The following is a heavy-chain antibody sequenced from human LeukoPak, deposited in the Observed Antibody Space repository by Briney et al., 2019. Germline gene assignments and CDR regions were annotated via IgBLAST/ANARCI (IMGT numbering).Heavy chain of an antibody. CDR3: AGARVSAAGRFDY. CDR2: IYTSGST. CDR1: GGSISSGSYY. V-gene: IGHV4-61*02. D-gene: IGHD6-13*01. J-gene: IGHJ4*02. Sequence: SETLSLTCTVSGGSISSGSYYWSWIRQPAGKGLEWIGRIYTSGSTNYNPSLKSRVTISVVTSKNQFSLKLSSVTAADTAVYSCAGARVSAAGRFDYWGQGTLVTVSS.